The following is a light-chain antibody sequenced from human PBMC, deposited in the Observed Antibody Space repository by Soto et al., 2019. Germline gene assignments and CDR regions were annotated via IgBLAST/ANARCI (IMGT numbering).Light chain of an antibody. CDR2: SDS. J-gene: IGLJ2*01. CDR3: QVWDSRTDHVI. V-gene: IGLV3-21*04. CDR1: NIGDKS. Sequence: SYELTQPPSLSVAPGKTAMISCEGDNIGDKSVHWYQQKPGQAPVLVIYSDSDRPSGIPERVSGSNSGNLATVTISRVEAGDEADYYCQVWDSRTDHVIFGGGTKLTVL.